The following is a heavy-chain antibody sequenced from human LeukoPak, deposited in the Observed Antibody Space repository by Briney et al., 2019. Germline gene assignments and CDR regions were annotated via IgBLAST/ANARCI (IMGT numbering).Heavy chain of an antibody. CDR3: ARGSSGLRRLAPFDY. CDR1: GYTFTSYG. D-gene: IGHD3-10*01. J-gene: IGHJ4*02. V-gene: IGHV1-18*01. Sequence: GASVKVSCKASGYTFTSYGISWVRQAPGQGLEWMGWISAYNGNTNYAQKLQGRVTMTTDTSTSTAYMELRSLRSDDTAVYYCARGSSGLRRLAPFDYWGQGTLVTVSS. CDR2: ISAYNGNT.